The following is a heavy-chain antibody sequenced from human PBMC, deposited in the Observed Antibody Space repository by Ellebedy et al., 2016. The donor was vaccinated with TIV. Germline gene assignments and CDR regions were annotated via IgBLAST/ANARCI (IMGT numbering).Heavy chain of an antibody. CDR2: INQSGST. CDR1: GGSFRGYY. V-gene: IGHV4-34*01. Sequence: SQTLSLTXXVYGGSFRGYYWSWIRQPPGKGLEWIGEINQSGSTNYNPSLKSRVTISVDTSKNQFSLKLSSVTAADTAMYYCARSDTYSSTWYDVFGPWGQGTLVTVSS. D-gene: IGHD6-13*01. J-gene: IGHJ5*02. CDR3: ARSDTYSSTWYDVFGP.